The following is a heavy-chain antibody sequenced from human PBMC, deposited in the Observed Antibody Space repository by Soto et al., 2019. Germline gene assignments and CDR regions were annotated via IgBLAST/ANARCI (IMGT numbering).Heavy chain of an antibody. CDR2: INPSGGST. J-gene: IGHJ4*02. D-gene: IGHD6-19*01. CDR1: GYTFTSYY. CDR3: ARAVTGKWLVPVTDD. V-gene: IGHV1-46*01. Sequence: ASVKVSFKASGYTFTSYYMHWVRQAPGQGLEWMGIINPSGGSTSYAQKFQGRVTMTRDTSTSTVYMELSSLRSEDTAVYYCARAVTGKWLVPVTDDGGQGTLVTVSS.